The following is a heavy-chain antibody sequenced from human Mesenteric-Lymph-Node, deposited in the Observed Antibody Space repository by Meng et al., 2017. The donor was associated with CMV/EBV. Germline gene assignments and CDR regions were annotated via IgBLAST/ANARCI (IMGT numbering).Heavy chain of an antibody. Sequence: GESLKISCAASGLYVSGNYMNWVRQAPGKGLEWVLIIYNSGSTYYADSVKGRFTISRDNSKHTLYLQMNSLRAEDTAVYSCTRDHCSGGACSFDDWGQGTLVTVSS. J-gene: IGHJ4*02. D-gene: IGHD2-15*01. V-gene: IGHV3-53*01. CDR1: GLYVSGNY. CDR3: TRDHCSGGACSFDD. CDR2: IYNSGST.